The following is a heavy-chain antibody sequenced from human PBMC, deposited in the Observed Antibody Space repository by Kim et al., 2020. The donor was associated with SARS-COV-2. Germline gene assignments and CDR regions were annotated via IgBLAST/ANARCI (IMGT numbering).Heavy chain of an antibody. Sequence: GGSLRLSCAASGFTFSNAWMSWVRQAPGKGLEWVGRIKSKTDGGTTDYAAPVKGRFTISRDDSKNTLYLQMNSLKTEDTAVYYCTTAGHYYGSGSYYPLPNYYYGMDVWGQGTTVTVSS. CDR2: IKSKTDGGTT. CDR1: GFTFSNAW. CDR3: TTAGHYYGSGSYYPLPNYYYGMDV. D-gene: IGHD3-10*01. J-gene: IGHJ6*02. V-gene: IGHV3-15*01.